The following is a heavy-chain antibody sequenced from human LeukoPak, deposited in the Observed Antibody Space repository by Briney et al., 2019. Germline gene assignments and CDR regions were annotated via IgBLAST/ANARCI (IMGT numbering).Heavy chain of an antibody. D-gene: IGHD3-10*01. Sequence: PGGSLRLSCAASGFTFDDYVMQWVGQAPGKGLEGVSGVSWNSGSVAYADSVKGRFTISRDNAKKSLYLQMNSLRVEDTALYYCAAQDGLWFGELRSGFDPWGQGILVTVSS. CDR3: AAQDGLWFGELRSGFDP. V-gene: IGHV3-9*01. J-gene: IGHJ5*02. CDR1: GFTFDDYV. CDR2: VSWNSGSV.